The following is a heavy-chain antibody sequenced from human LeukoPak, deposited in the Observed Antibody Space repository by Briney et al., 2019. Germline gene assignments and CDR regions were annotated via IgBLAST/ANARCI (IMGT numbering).Heavy chain of an antibody. CDR3: ARDRGYDTFDY. D-gene: IGHD5-12*01. Sequence: GGSLRLSCAASGFTFSSYAMHWVRQAPGKGLEYVSAISSNGGSTYYANSVKGRFTISRDDTKSSVFLQMNSLRDEDTAVYFCARDRGYDTFDYWGQGTLVTVSS. CDR1: GFTFSSYA. V-gene: IGHV3-64*01. J-gene: IGHJ4*02. CDR2: ISSNGGST.